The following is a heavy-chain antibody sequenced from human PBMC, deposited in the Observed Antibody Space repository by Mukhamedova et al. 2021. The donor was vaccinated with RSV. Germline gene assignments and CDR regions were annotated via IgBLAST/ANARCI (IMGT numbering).Heavy chain of an antibody. CDR3: ARDRDHAFDY. V-gene: IGHV3-48*02. Sequence: YSMNWVCQAPGKGLEWVSYIGSRSTSIKYADSVKGRFTISRNNAKNSLYLQMYSLRDEDTAIYYCARDRDHAFDYWGQGTLVT. CDR2: IGSRSTSI. CDR1: YS. J-gene: IGHJ4*02. D-gene: IGHD1-14*01.